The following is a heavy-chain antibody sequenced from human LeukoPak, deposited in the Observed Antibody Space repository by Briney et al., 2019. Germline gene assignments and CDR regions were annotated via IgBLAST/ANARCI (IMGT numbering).Heavy chain of an antibody. CDR1: GFTFSRHG. CDR3: ARDRAWNYFDY. Sequence: GGSLRLSCAPSGFTFSRHGMHWVRQAPGKGLEWVAIISNDGSRKYYAHSVEGQFTISRDNSKNTLYLQMDSLRAEDTAVYYCARDRAWNYFDYWGQGTLVTVSS. V-gene: IGHV3-30*03. J-gene: IGHJ4*02. CDR2: ISNDGSRK. D-gene: IGHD3-3*01.